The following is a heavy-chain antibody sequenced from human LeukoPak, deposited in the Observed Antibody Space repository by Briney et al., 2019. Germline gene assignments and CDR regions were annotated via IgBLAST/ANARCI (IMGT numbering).Heavy chain of an antibody. D-gene: IGHD3-10*01. CDR3: ARASMIRGVHFEL. V-gene: IGHV4-59*02. CDR2: IYYSGST. Sequence: GSLRLSCAASGFTVTSNYMSWIRQPPGKGLEWIGYIYYSGSTNYNPSLKSRVTISIDMSKYLFSLNLSSVTAVDTAVYHCARASMIRGVHFELWGQGSLVTVSS. J-gene: IGHJ4*02. CDR1: GFTVTSNY.